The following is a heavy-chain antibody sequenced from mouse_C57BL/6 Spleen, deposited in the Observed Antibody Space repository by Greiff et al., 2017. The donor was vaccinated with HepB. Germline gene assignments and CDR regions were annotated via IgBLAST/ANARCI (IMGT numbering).Heavy chain of an antibody. CDR3: ARQLRLLDY. CDR2: INPNNGGT. Sequence: EVQLQQSGPELVKPGASVKISCKASGYTFTDYYMNWVKQSHGKSLEWIGDINPNNGGTSYNQKFKGKATLTVDKSSSTAYMELRSLTSEDSAVYYCARQLRLLDYWGQSTTLTVSS. J-gene: IGHJ2*01. D-gene: IGHD3-2*02. V-gene: IGHV1-26*01. CDR1: GYTFTDYY.